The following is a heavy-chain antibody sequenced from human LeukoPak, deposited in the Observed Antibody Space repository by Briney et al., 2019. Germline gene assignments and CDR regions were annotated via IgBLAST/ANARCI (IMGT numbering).Heavy chain of an antibody. Sequence: SETLSLTCGVSGSSISSSTSYWGWIRQPPGKGLEWIGRIYYSGSTFYNPSLKSRVTISVDTSKNQFSLRLSSVTAADTAVYYCARHGSTDYSDYWGQGTLVTVSS. CDR3: ARHGSTDYSDY. V-gene: IGHV4-39*01. CDR1: GSSISSSTSY. CDR2: IYYSGST. D-gene: IGHD2-2*03. J-gene: IGHJ4*02.